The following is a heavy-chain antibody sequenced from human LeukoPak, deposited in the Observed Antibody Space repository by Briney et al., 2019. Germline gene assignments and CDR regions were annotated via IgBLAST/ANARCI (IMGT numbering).Heavy chain of an antibody. Sequence: SQTLSLTCALSGDSVSTSSAAWNWVRQSPSRGLEWLGRTFYRSKWYSDYAVSVQSRITIKPDTSKNQFSLQLNSVTPEDTAIYYCARGGYYGSGSYSFDYWGQGTLVTVSS. CDR2: TFYRSKWYS. CDR1: GDSVSTSSAA. D-gene: IGHD3-10*01. V-gene: IGHV6-1*01. J-gene: IGHJ4*02. CDR3: ARGGYYGSGSYSFDY.